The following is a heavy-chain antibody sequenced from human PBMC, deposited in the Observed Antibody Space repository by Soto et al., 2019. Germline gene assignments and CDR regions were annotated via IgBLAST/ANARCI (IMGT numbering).Heavy chain of an antibody. CDR2: ISAYNGNT. CDR3: ARDLVGLDIVLMVYARRNDAFDI. D-gene: IGHD2-8*01. J-gene: IGHJ3*02. V-gene: IGHV1-18*01. CDR1: GYTFTSYG. Sequence: QVQLVQSGAEVKKPGASVKVSCKASGYTFTSYGISWVRQAPGQGLEWMGWISAYNGNTNYAQKLQGRVTMTTDTSTSTADMELRSLRSDDTAVYYCARDLVGLDIVLMVYARRNDAFDIWGQGTMVTVSS.